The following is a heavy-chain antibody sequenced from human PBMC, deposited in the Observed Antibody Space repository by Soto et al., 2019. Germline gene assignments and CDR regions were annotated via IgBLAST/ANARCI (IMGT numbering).Heavy chain of an antibody. J-gene: IGHJ6*02. Sequence: PGGSLRLSCVVSGFTFSSYDMHWVRQVPGKGLEWISTIGAAGDTYYSASVKGRFTISRGNGRNSLYLQMNSLRAGDTAVYYCARGDEGYFSYGMDVWGQGTTVTVSS. CDR3: ARGDEGYFSYGMDV. CDR2: IGAAGDT. V-gene: IGHV3-13*01. CDR1: GFTFSSYD.